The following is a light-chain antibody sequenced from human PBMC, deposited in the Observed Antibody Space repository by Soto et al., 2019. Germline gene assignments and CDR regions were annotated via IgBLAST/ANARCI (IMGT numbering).Light chain of an antibody. CDR3: QHYTSYSDA. Sequence: DIQMTQSPSTLSGSVGDRVTITCRASQTISSWLAWYQQKPGKAPKLLIYKASTLKSGVPSRFSGSRSGTEFTLTVSILQPDDFATYYCQHYTSYSDAFGQGTNVALK. CDR1: QTISSW. J-gene: IGKJ1*01. V-gene: IGKV1-5*03. CDR2: KAS.